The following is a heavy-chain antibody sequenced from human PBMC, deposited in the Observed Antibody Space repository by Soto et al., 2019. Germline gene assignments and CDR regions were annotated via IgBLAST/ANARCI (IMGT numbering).Heavy chain of an antibody. D-gene: IGHD4-17*01. CDR3: ATVFDV. V-gene: IGHV3-74*01. CDR2: IDTDGGGT. Sequence: EVQLVESGGGLVQPGGSLRVSCAASGFTFRSHRIHWVSQAPGKGLEWVSRIDTDGGGTSYADSVKGRFTISTDNAENTVYLQMNGLRVEDPAVYYCATVFDVWGQGTLVTVSS. J-gene: IGHJ4*02. CDR1: GFTFRSHR.